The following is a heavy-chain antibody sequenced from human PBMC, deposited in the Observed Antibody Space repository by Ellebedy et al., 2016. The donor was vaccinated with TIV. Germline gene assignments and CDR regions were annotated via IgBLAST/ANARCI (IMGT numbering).Heavy chain of an antibody. CDR3: AKVSGYSYELVY. Sequence: GGSLRLSCAASGFTFSSYGMHWVRQAPGKGLEWVSAISGSGSSTYYADSVKGRFTISRDNSKNTLYLQMNSLRAEDTAVYYCAKVSGYSYELVYWGQGTLVTVSS. V-gene: IGHV3-23*01. D-gene: IGHD5-18*01. CDR1: GFTFSSYG. J-gene: IGHJ4*02. CDR2: ISGSGSST.